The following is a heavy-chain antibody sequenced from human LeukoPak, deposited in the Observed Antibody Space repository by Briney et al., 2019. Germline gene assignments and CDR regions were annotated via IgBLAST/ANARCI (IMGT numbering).Heavy chain of an antibody. D-gene: IGHD6-19*01. J-gene: IGHJ4*02. V-gene: IGHV3-7*03. CDR2: INKDGSEK. Sequence: GGSLRLSCAASGFTFSSYWMSWVRQAPGKGPEWVTNINKDGSEKYYVDSLKGRFTISRDNAENSLYLQMNSLRAEDTAVYYCATYSTGRYKGLEYWGQGTLVTVSS. CDR1: GFTFSSYW. CDR3: ATYSTGRYKGLEY.